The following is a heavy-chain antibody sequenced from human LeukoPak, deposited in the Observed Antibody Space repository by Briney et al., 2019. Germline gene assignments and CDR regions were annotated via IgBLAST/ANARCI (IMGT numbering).Heavy chain of an antibody. CDR1: GYHFTNYW. Sequence: GESLEISLQGSGYHFTNYWIGWVRPMPGTGLEWMGIIYPGDSDTRHSPSFQGHVNISADKSISAAYLQWSSLKASDTAIYYCARGYSSVFWAKGNLVTVSS. V-gene: IGHV5-51*01. D-gene: IGHD1-1*01. CDR2: IYPGDSDT. J-gene: IGHJ4*02. CDR3: ARGYSSVF.